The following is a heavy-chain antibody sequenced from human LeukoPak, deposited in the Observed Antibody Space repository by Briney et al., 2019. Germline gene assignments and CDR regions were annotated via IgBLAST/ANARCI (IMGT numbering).Heavy chain of an antibody. D-gene: IGHD3-16*01. CDR1: GFTFSGYW. J-gene: IGHJ4*02. CDR3: ARDGGSGNFDK. V-gene: IGHV3-74*01. Sequence: PGGSLRLSCAASGFTFSGYWMHWVRHAPGKGLAWVSVIRSDGSITTYADSVKGRFTISRDTAKNTLYLQMNSLRAEDTAVYYCARDGGSGNFDKWGQGTLVSVSS. CDR2: IRSDGSIT.